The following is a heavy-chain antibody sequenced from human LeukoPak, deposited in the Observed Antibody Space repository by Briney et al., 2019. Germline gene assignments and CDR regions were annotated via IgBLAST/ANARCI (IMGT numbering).Heavy chain of an antibody. D-gene: IGHD2-21*02. CDR2: ISAYNGNT. V-gene: IGHV1-18*01. J-gene: IGHJ6*03. Sequence: ASVKVSCKASGYTFTSYGISWVRQAPGQGLEWMGWISAYNGNTNYAQKLQGRVTMTTDKSTHTAYMELRSLRSDDTAVYYCARDPNSLVTANYYYMDVWGKGTTVTISS. CDR1: GYTFTSYG. CDR3: ARDPNSLVTANYYYMDV.